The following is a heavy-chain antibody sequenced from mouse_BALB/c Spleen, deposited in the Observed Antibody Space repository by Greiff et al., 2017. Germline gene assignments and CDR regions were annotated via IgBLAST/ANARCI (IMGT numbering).Heavy chain of an antibody. CDR3: ARGASYVLDY. Sequence: EVKVEESGGGLVKPGGSLKLSCAASGFTFSSYAMSWVRQSPEKRLEWVAEISSGGSYTYYPDTVTGRFTISRDNAKNTLYLEMSSLRSEDTAMYYCARGASYVLDYWGQGTTLTVSS. V-gene: IGHV5-9-4*01. CDR1: GFTFSSYA. D-gene: IGHD1-1*01. J-gene: IGHJ2*01. CDR2: ISSGGSYT.